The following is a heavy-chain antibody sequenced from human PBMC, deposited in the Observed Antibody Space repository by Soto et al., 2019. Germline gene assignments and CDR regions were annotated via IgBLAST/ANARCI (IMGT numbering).Heavy chain of an antibody. J-gene: IGHJ3*02. D-gene: IGHD3-22*01. CDR1: GYSFSFYW. CDR3: ATAYVYDFENSNYYRDAFDI. CDR2: MYPDDSDI. V-gene: IGHV5-51*01. Sequence: GESLKISCKASGYSFSFYWIGWVRQMPGKGLEWMAVMYPDDSDIRYSPSFEAHVTISADKSTSTAFLQWSSLKASDTAMYYCATAYVYDFENSNYYRDAFDIWGQGTLVTVSS.